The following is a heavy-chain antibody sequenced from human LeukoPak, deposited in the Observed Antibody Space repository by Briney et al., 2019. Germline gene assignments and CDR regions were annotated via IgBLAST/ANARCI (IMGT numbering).Heavy chain of an antibody. D-gene: IGHD7-27*01. J-gene: IGHJ6*03. V-gene: IGHV4-34*01. CDR3: ARGQTELGMAYYYYMDV. CDR1: GGSFSGYS. CDR2: IIHSGST. Sequence: PSETLSLTCAVNGGSFSGYSWSWIRQSPGKGLEWIADIIHSGSTNYNPSLKSRVTISLDTSRNQFSLKLTSVTAADTAVYYCARGQTELGMAYYYYMDVWGKGTTVTVSS.